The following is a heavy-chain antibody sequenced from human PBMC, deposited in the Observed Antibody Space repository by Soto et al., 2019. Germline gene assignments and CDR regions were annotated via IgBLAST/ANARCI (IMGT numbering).Heavy chain of an antibody. CDR2: ISAYNGNT. CDR1: GYTFTSYG. CDR3: AKVAGSRDYYYDMDV. V-gene: IGHV1-18*01. J-gene: IGHJ6*02. D-gene: IGHD6-13*01. Sequence: ASVKVSCKASGYTFTSYGISWVRQAPGQGLEWMGWISAYNGNTNYAQKLQGRVTMTTDTSTSTAYMELRSLRSDDTAVYYCAKVAGSRDYYYDMDVWGQGTTVTVSS.